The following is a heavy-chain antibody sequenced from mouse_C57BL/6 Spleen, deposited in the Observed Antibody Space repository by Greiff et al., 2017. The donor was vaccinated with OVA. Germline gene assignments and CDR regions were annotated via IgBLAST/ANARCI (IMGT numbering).Heavy chain of an antibody. Sequence: EVQLQQSGPELVKPGASVKISCKASGYSFTGYYMNWVKQSPEKSLEWIGEINPSTGGTTYNQKFKAKATLTVDKSSSTAYMQLKSLTSEDSAVYYCARSDYYGSSHYYAMDYWGQGTSVTVSS. CDR3: ARSDYYGSSHYYAMDY. V-gene: IGHV1-42*01. J-gene: IGHJ4*01. D-gene: IGHD1-1*01. CDR1: GYSFTGYY. CDR2: INPSTGGT.